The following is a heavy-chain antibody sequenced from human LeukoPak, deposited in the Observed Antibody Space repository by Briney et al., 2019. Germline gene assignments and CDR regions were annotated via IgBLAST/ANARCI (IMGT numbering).Heavy chain of an antibody. V-gene: IGHV3-53*01. Sequence: PGGSPRLSCAASGFSVSSNYMSWVRQAPGKGLEWVSVIYSDGSTYYADSVKGRFTISRDNFKSTLYLQMNSLRAEDTAVYYCARGRGYSGYDPTGLFDYWGQGTLVTVSS. CDR2: IYSDGST. D-gene: IGHD5-12*01. J-gene: IGHJ4*02. CDR1: GFSVSSNY. CDR3: ARGRGYSGYDPTGLFDY.